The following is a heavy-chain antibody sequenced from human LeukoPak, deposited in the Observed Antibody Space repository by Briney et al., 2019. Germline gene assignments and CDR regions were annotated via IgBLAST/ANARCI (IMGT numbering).Heavy chain of an antibody. J-gene: IGHJ4*02. CDR2: ISYDGTIK. CDR3: ARSKGAAMVPFDY. CDR1: GFTFSKYA. V-gene: IGHV3-30-3*01. Sequence: GGSLRLSCAASGFTFSKYAMHWVRQAPGKGLEWVAVISYDGTIKYYADSVKGRFTISRDNSKNTLFLQMNSLRTEGTAVFYCARSKGAAMVPFDYWGQGTLVTVSS. D-gene: IGHD5-18*01.